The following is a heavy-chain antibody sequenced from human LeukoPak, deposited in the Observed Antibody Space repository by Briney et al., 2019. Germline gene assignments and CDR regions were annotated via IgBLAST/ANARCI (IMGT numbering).Heavy chain of an antibody. CDR1: GFTFSSYA. Sequence: GGSLRLSCAASGFTFSSYAMHWVRQAPGKGLEWVAVISYDGSNKYYADSVKGRFTISRDNSKNTLYLQMNSLRAEDTAVYYCAREKGIAAPLGWFDPWGQGTLVTVSS. V-gene: IGHV3-30*04. CDR2: ISYDGSNK. CDR3: AREKGIAAPLGWFDP. J-gene: IGHJ5*02. D-gene: IGHD6-6*01.